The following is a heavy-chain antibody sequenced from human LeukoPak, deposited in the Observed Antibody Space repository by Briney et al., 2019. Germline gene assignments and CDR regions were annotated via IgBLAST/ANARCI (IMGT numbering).Heavy chain of an antibody. Sequence: GGSLRLSXAXXXXXFSSYAMSWVRQAPGKGLEWVSAISGSGGSTYYADSVKGRFTISRDNSKNTLYLQMNSLRAEDTAVYYCAKSPATYGSGSYLNDYWGQGTLVTVSS. CDR1: XXXFSSYA. CDR2: ISGSGGST. CDR3: AKSPATYGSGSYLNDY. D-gene: IGHD3-10*01. J-gene: IGHJ4*02. V-gene: IGHV3-23*01.